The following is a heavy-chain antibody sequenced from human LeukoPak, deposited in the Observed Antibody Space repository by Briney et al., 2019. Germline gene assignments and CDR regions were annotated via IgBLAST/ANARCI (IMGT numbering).Heavy chain of an antibody. J-gene: IGHJ3*02. D-gene: IGHD3-9*01. V-gene: IGHV4-61*02. CDR2: IYTSGST. Sequence: SGPTLVKPSETLSLTCTVSGGSISSGSYYWSWIRQPAGKGLEWIGRIYTSGSTNYNPSLKSRVTISVDKSKNQFSLKLSSVTAADTAVYYCARDNPSSLHYFDWHRVNAFDIWGQGTMVTVSS. CDR3: ARDNPSSLHYFDWHRVNAFDI. CDR1: GGSISSGSYY.